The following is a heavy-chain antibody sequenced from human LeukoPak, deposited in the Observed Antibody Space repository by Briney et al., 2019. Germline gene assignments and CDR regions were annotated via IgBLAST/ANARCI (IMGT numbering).Heavy chain of an antibody. D-gene: IGHD2-21*01. J-gene: IGHJ4*02. CDR1: GFNFSDSR. CDR2: INRDGSEE. Sequence: GGSLRLSCATSGFNFSDSRMTWVRQGPGKGLQWVANINRDGSEEHFLDSVEGRFTISRDNARKSLYLQMSSLRPQDTAVYFCVRGDWYFESWGQGTLVTVSS. V-gene: IGHV3-7*04. CDR3: VRGDWYFES.